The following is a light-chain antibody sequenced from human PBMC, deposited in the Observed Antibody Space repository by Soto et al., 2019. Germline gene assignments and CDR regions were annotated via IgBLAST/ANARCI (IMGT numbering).Light chain of an antibody. CDR2: GAS. CDR1: QSVSSN. Sequence: EIVMTQSPATLSVSPGERATLSCRASQSVSSNLAWYQQKPGQAPRLLIYGASTRATGIPARFSGSGSGTEFTLTISSLQPDDFATYYCQQYHTFPWTFGQGTKVEVK. V-gene: IGKV3-15*01. J-gene: IGKJ1*01. CDR3: QQYHTFPWT.